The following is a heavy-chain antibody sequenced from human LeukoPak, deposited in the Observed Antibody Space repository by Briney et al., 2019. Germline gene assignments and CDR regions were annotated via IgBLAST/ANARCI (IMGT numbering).Heavy chain of an antibody. J-gene: IGHJ4*02. D-gene: IGHD2-15*01. V-gene: IGHV1-69*02. Sequence: SVKVSCKASGGTFSSYTISWVRQAPGQGLEWMGRIIPILGIANYAQKFQGRVAITADKSTSTAYMELSSLRSEDTAVYYCARGYCSGGSCYYFDYWGQGTLVTVSS. CDR1: GGTFSSYT. CDR3: ARGYCSGGSCYYFDY. CDR2: IIPILGIA.